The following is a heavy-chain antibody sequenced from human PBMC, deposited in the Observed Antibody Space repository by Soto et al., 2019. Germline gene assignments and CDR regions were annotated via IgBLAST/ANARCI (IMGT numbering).Heavy chain of an antibody. V-gene: IGHV1-3*01. CDR1: GYIFSYYA. J-gene: IGHJ6*02. D-gene: IGHD4-4*01. CDR2: INAGNGDT. Sequence: GASVKVSCKASGYIFSYYAIHWVRQAPGQRLEWMGWINAGNGDTKYSQKFQGRVTITRDTSASTAYMELRSLRSDDTAVYYCASSYSNYALIDCYYYAMDVWGQGTTVTVS. CDR3: ASSYSNYALIDCYYYAMDV.